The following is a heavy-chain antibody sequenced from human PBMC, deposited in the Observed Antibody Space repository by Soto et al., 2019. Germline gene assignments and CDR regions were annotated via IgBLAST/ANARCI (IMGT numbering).Heavy chain of an antibody. CDR3: ARHRIAAAAVSYFDL. V-gene: IGHV4-59*08. Sequence: QVQLQESGPGLVKPSETLSLTCTVSGGSVTGYYWSWIRQPPGKGLEWIGYFHYTGSTNYNPSLKSQVTTSAHTSNNEFSLKVRSVTAADTAVYDCARHRIAAAAVSYFDLWGRGTLVAVSS. CDR1: GGSVTGYY. CDR2: FHYTGST. D-gene: IGHD6-13*01. J-gene: IGHJ2*01.